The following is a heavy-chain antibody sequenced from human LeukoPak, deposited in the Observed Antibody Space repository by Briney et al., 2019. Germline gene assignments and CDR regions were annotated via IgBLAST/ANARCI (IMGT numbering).Heavy chain of an antibody. Sequence: PGGSLRLSCAASGFTFSSYSMNWVRQAPGKGLEWVSSISSSSSYIYYADSVKGRFTISRDNAKNSLYLQMNSLRDEDTAVYYCARWFTSGRGFFDYWGQGILVTVSS. D-gene: IGHD6-19*01. V-gene: IGHV3-21*01. CDR1: GFTFSSYS. CDR3: ARWFTSGRGFFDY. CDR2: ISSSSSYI. J-gene: IGHJ4*02.